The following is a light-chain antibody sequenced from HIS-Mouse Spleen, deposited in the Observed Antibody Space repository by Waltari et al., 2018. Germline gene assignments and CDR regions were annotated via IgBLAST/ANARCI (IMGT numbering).Light chain of an antibody. CDR2: EVS. CDR3: SSYTSSSTHVV. CDR1: SSDDGGYNY. J-gene: IGLJ2*01. Sequence: QSALTQPASVSGSPGQSITISCTGTSSDDGGYNYVSWYQPHPGKAPTLMLYEVSNRPSGVSNRFSGSKSGNTASLTISGLQAEDEADYYCSSYTSSSTHVVFGGGTKLTVL. V-gene: IGLV2-14*01.